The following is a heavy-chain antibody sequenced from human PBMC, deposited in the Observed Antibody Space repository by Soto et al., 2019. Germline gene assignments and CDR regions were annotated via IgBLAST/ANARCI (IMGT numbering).Heavy chain of an antibody. Sequence: PSETLSLTCTVFGGSISSYYWSWIRQPPGKGLEWIGYIYYSGSTNYNPSLKSRVTISVDTSKNQFSLKLSSVTAADTAVYYCARDNRSGYYFDYWGQGTLVSVS. CDR2: IYYSGST. V-gene: IGHV4-59*01. J-gene: IGHJ4*02. CDR1: GGSISSYY. D-gene: IGHD3-22*01. CDR3: ARDNRSGYYFDY.